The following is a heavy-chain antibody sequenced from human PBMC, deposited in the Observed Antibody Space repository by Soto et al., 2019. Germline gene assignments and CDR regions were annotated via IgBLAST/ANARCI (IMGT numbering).Heavy chain of an antibody. CDR3: AKGGIAAAGFEGYYYYYGMDV. CDR1: GFTFSSYA. J-gene: IGHJ6*02. CDR2: ISYDGSNK. D-gene: IGHD6-13*01. V-gene: IGHV3-30-3*01. Sequence: GGSLRLSCAASGFTFSSYAMHWVRQAPGKGLEWVAVISYDGSNKYYADSVKGRFTISRDNSKNTLYLQMNSLRAEDTAVYYCAKGGIAAAGFEGYYYYYGMDVWGQGTTVTVSS.